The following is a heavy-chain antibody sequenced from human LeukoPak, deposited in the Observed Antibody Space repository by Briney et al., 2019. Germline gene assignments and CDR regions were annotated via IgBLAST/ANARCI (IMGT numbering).Heavy chain of an antibody. V-gene: IGHV4-59*01. CDR1: GGSFSGYY. J-gene: IGHJ6*03. CDR3: AKDDSGSYYPYYYYMDV. D-gene: IGHD1-26*01. CDR2: IYYSGST. Sequence: SETLSLTCAVYGGSFSGYYWSWIRQPPGKGLEWIGYIYYSGSTNYNPSLKSRVTISVDTSKNQFSLKLSSVTAADTAVYYCAKDDSGSYYPYYYYMDVWGKGTTVTISS.